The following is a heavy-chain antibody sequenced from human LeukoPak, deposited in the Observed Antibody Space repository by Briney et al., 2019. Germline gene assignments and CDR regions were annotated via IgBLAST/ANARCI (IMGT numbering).Heavy chain of an antibody. CDR3: ARDSSSYYFDY. J-gene: IGHJ4*02. V-gene: IGHV3-66*01. CDR2: IYTGGTT. Sequence: GGSLRLSCAASGFTVTSNHMNWVRQAPGKGLEWVSIIYTGGTTHYADSLKDRFTISRDDSINTLYLQMHSLRAEDTAVYYCARDSSSYYFDYWGQGTLVTVSS. D-gene: IGHD6-6*01. CDR1: GFTVTSNH.